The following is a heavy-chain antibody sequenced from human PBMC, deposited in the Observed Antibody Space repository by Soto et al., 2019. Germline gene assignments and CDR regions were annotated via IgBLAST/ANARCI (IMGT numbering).Heavy chain of an antibody. J-gene: IGHJ4*02. D-gene: IGHD5-18*01. CDR3: ASPSCTAMVRCSIDY. Sequence: GGSLRLSCAASGFTFSSYAMHWVRQAPGKGLEWVAVISYDGSNKYYADSVKGRFTISRDNSKNTLYLQMNSLRAEDTAVYYCASPSCTAMVRCSIDYWGQGNLVTVSS. CDR2: ISYDGSNK. V-gene: IGHV3-30-3*01. CDR1: GFTFSSYA.